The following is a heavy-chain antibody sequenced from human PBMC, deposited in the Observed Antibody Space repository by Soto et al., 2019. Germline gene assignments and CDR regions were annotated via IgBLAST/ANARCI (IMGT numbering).Heavy chain of an antibody. V-gene: IGHV4-4*02. J-gene: IGHJ4*02. Sequence: SETLSLTCGVSGRSISDSNWWTWVRQSPGKGLEWLGEIYHSGSTNYNPSLESRVTISIDKSKNLFSLNLTPVTAADTAVYFCSRLSPWTGIDYWGQGTLVTVS. D-gene: IGHD3-9*01. CDR1: GRSISDSNW. CDR2: IYHSGST. CDR3: SRLSPWTGIDY.